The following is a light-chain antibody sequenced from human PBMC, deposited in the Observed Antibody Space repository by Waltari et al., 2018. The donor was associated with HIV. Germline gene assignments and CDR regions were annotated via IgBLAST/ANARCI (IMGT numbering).Light chain of an antibody. CDR3: CSYAGGSTL. Sequence: QSALTQPRSVSGSPGQSVTISCTRTSSDAGGHDYVSWFQQHPCKAPKLLVYDVTKRPSGVPNRFSGSKSGSTASLTISGLQAEDQGDYYCCSYAGGSTLFGGGTKLTVL. J-gene: IGLJ2*01. V-gene: IGLV2-11*01. CDR2: DVT. CDR1: SSDAGGHDY.